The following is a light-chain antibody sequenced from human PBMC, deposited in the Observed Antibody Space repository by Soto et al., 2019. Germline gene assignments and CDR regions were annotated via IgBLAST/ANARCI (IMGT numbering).Light chain of an antibody. CDR3: SSYTRSSTRV. V-gene: IGLV2-14*01. J-gene: IGLJ3*02. CDR2: EVS. CDR1: SSDVGGYNY. Sequence: QSALTQPASVSGSPGQSITISCTGTSSDVGGYNYVSWYQQNPGKAPKLMIYEVSNRPSGVSNRFSGSKSGNTASLTISGLQAEDEADYYCSSYTRSSTRVFGGGTKLTVL.